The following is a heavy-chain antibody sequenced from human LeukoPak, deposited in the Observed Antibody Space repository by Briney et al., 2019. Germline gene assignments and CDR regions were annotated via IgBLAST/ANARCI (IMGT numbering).Heavy chain of an antibody. CDR2: IYYSGST. J-gene: IGHJ5*02. Sequence: SETLSLTCTVSGGSISSYYWGWIRQPPGKGLEWIGSIYYSGSTYYNPSLKSRVTISVDTSKNQFSLKLSSVTAADTAVYYCARDLGYGSGMFDPWGQGTLVTVSS. V-gene: IGHV4-39*02. CDR1: GGSISSYY. CDR3: ARDLGYGSGMFDP. D-gene: IGHD3-10*01.